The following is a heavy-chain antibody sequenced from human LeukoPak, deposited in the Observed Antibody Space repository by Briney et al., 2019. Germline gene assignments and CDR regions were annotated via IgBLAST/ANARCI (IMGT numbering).Heavy chain of an antibody. J-gene: IGHJ5*02. D-gene: IGHD3-22*01. CDR2: IYYTGST. Sequence: PSETLSLTCTVSGASIRSSYWSWLRQPPRKGLEWIGYIYYTGSTNSNPSLKSRVTVSVDTSKNQFSLKLNSMTAADTAIYYCARLDRSGYEMGGTWFDPWGQGTLVTVSS. CDR3: ARLDRSGYEMGGTWFDP. V-gene: IGHV4-59*08. CDR1: GASIRSSY.